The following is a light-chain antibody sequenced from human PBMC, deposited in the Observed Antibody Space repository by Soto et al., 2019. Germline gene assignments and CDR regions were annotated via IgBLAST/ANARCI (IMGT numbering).Light chain of an antibody. Sequence: QSVLTQPRSVSGSPGQSVTVSCTGPRSSNYNYVSWYQHHAGKAPKLMIFDVNQRPSGVPDRFSGSKSGNSASLTISGLQAEDEADYYCCLFAGSYTSYVFGPGTKLTVL. CDR3: CLFAGSYTSYV. CDR2: DVN. J-gene: IGLJ1*01. CDR1: RSSNYNY. V-gene: IGLV2-11*01.